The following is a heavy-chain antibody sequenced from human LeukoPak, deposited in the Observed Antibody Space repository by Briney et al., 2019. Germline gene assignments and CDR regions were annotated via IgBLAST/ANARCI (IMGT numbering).Heavy chain of an antibody. CDR3: ARDRGPQSYDSSGYYVD. J-gene: IGHJ4*02. CDR1: GFTFDDYA. Sequence: GGSLRLSCAASGFTFDDYAMHWVRQAPGKGLEWVSGISWNSGSIGYADSVKGRFTISRATATNSLYLQMNSLRAEDTAVYYCARDRGPQSYDSSGYYVDWGQGTLVTVSS. CDR2: ISWNSGSI. V-gene: IGHV3-9*01. D-gene: IGHD3-22*01.